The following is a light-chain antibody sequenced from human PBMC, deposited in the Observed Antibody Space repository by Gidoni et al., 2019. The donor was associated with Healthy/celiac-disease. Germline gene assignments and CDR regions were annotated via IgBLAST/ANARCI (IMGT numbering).Light chain of an antibody. Sequence: EIVLTQSPGTLSLSPGERANLSCRASQSVSSIYVAWYQQKPCQAPRLLIYGAASRATGIPDRFSGSGSGTDVTPTISILETEDCAVYYCQQYGSSLTWTFGQGTKVEIK. V-gene: IGKV3-20*01. CDR2: GAA. CDR1: QSVSSIY. CDR3: QQYGSSLTWT. J-gene: IGKJ1*01.